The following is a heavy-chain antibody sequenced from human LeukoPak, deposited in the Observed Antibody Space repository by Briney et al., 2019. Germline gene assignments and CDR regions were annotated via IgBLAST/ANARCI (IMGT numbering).Heavy chain of an antibody. CDR1: GFTFSTYA. D-gene: IGHD1-26*01. CDR3: AKAYALVGANYFDY. J-gene: IGHJ4*02. Sequence: GGSLRLSCAASGFTFSTYAMSWVRQAPGKGLEWVSAIGDTTYYVDSVKGRFTISRDNSKNTLYLQMNNLRGEDAAIYYCAKAYALVGANYFDYWGQGILVTVSS. CDR2: IGDTT. V-gene: IGHV3-23*01.